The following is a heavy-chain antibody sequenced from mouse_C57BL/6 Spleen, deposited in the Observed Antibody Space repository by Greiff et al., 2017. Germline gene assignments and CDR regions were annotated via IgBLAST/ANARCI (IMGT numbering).Heavy chain of an antibody. CDR3: ARGSGYAMDY. J-gene: IGHJ4*01. CDR1: GYTFTSYW. CDR2: IDPSDSET. Sequence: QVQLQQPGAELVRPGSSVKLSCKASGYTFTSYWMHWVKQRPIQGLEWIGNIDPSDSETHYNQKFKDKATLTVDKSSSTAYMQLSSLTSEDSAVYDCARGSGYAMDYWGQGTSGTVSS. V-gene: IGHV1-52*01. D-gene: IGHD3-2*02.